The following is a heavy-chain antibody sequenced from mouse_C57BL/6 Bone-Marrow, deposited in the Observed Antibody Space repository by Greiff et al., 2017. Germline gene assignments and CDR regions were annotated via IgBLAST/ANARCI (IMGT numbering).Heavy chain of an antibody. CDR3: AVDSSGPSWFAY. V-gene: IGHV1-78*01. CDR2: IYPRDGST. CDR1: GYTFTDHT. D-gene: IGHD3-2*02. J-gene: IGHJ3*01. Sequence: VQLQQSDAELVKPGASVKISCKVSGYTFTDHTIHWMKQRPEQGLEWIGYIYPRDGSTKYNEKFKGKATLTADKSSSTAYMQLNSLTSEYSAVDFCAVDSSGPSWFAYWGQGTPVTVSA.